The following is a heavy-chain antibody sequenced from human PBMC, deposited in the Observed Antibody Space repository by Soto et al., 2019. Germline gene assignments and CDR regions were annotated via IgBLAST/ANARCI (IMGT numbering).Heavy chain of an antibody. J-gene: IGHJ4*02. V-gene: IGHV4-59*08. D-gene: IGHD4-17*01. Sequence: SETLSLTCTVSGVSISSYYWSWIRQPPGKGLEWIGYIYYSGRTNYNPSLKSRVTKSVDTSKNQFSLKLSSVTAADTAVYYCARRYGPGFDYWGQGTLVTVS. CDR2: IYYSGRT. CDR3: ARRYGPGFDY. CDR1: GVSISSYY.